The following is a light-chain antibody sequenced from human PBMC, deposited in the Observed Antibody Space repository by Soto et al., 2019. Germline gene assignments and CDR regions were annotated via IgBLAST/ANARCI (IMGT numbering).Light chain of an antibody. CDR3: SSYTSSNTLV. V-gene: IGLV2-14*01. CDR1: SSDVGGSNY. Sequence: QSVLTQPASVSGSPGQSITISCTGTSSDVGGSNYVSWYQQHPGKAPKLMIYDVSNRPSGVSNRFSGSKSGNTASLTISGLQAEDEADYYCSSYTSSNTLVFGGGTKLTVL. CDR2: DVS. J-gene: IGLJ2*01.